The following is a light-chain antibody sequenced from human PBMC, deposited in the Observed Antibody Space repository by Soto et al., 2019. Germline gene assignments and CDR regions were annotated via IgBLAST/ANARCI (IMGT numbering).Light chain of an antibody. CDR1: EGVSSSY. CDR3: QQHASPPFT. J-gene: IGKJ3*01. V-gene: IGKV3-20*01. CDR2: GTS. Sequence: EIVLTQSPGILSLSPGERATLSCRASEGVSSSYLTWYQQKPGQAPRLLIYGTSSRATGIPDRFSGSGSGTEFTLIISRLEPEDFAVYFCQQHASPPFTFGPGTKVDIK.